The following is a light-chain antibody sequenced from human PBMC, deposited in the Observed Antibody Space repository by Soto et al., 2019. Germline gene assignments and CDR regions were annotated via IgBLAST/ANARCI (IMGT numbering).Light chain of an antibody. V-gene: IGLV1-51*01. CDR3: GAWDRSLNAYV. CDR1: NSNIVRSY. J-gene: IGLJ1*01. CDR2: DNN. Sequence: QSVLTQPPSVSAAPGQKVTISCSGDNSNIVRSYLSWYQQLPGTTPKLLIYDNNKRPSGTPHRFSGSKSGTSATLDITGLQTGDEADYYCGAWDRSLNAYVFGTGTKLTVL.